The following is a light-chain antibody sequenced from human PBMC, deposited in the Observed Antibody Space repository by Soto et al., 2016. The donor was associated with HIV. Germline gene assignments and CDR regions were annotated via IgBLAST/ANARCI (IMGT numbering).Light chain of an antibody. J-gene: IGLJ3*02. Sequence: SYELTQPPSVSVAPGKTARITCGGNNIGSKSVHWYQQRPGQAPVLVVYDDSDRPLGIPERFSGSNSGNTATLTISRVEAGDEADYYCQVWDTSSHHVVFGGGTKLTI. CDR3: QVWDTSSHHVV. CDR1: NIGSKS. CDR2: DDS. V-gene: IGLV3-21*03.